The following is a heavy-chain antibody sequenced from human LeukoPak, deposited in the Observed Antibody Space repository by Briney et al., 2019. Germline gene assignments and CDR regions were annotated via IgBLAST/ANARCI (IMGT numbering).Heavy chain of an antibody. CDR2: IRYDESIQ. Sequence: GGSLRLSCAASGFTFSSYGMHWVRQAPGKGLEWVAFIRYDESIQYYADSVKGRFTISRDNSKNTLHLQMNSLRAEDTAVYYCAKNGYHYYGSGSYTYYFDYWGQGTLVTVSS. CDR3: AKNGYHYYGSGSYTYYFDY. V-gene: IGHV3-30*02. CDR1: GFTFSSYG. D-gene: IGHD3-10*01. J-gene: IGHJ4*02.